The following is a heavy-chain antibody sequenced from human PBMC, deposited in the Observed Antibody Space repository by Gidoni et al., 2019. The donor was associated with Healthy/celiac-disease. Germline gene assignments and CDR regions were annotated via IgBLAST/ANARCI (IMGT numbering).Heavy chain of an antibody. CDR1: GFTFSSYA. CDR3: AKGPINIVVVVAATPWFDP. Sequence: EVQLLESGGGLVQPGGSLRLSCAASGFTFSSYAMSWGRQAPGQGLEWVSAISGSGGSTYYPDSVKGRFTISRDNSKNTLYLQMNSLRAEDTAVYYCAKGPINIVVVVAATPWFDPWGQGTLVTVSS. CDR2: ISGSGGST. V-gene: IGHV3-23*01. J-gene: IGHJ5*02. D-gene: IGHD2-15*01.